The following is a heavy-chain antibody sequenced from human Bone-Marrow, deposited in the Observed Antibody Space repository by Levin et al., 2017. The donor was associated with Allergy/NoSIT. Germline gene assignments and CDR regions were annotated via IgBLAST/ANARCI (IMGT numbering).Heavy chain of an antibody. V-gene: IGHV3-74*01. CDR3: ARDGGSRSDGCDY. Sequence: SCTASGFTFSSHWMHWVRQTPGKGLEWVSRIHSFGSSTTYADSVKGRFTISRDNAKNTLYLEMNSLRVEDTGVYYCARDGGSRSDGCDYWGQGTLVTVSS. CDR2: IHSFGSST. CDR1: GFTFSSHW. J-gene: IGHJ4*02. D-gene: IGHD3-16*01.